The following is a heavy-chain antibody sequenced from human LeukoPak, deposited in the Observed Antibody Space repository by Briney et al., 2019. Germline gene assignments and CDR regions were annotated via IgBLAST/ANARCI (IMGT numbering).Heavy chain of an antibody. CDR1: GFTFSAYS. CDR3: VRVGSGATRADTLDL. Sequence: GGSLRLSCAASGFTFSAYSMNWVRQAPGEGLEWVSSIGAAGSHIYYADSMRGRFTISRDNAKSSLFLQMNSLRAEDTGIYYCVRVGSGATRADTLDLWGQGTMVTVS. V-gene: IGHV3-21*01. J-gene: IGHJ3*01. D-gene: IGHD6-19*01. CDR2: IGAAGSHI.